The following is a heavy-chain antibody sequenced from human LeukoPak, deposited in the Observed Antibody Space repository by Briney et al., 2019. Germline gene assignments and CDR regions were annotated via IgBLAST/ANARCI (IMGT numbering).Heavy chain of an antibody. CDR3: ARSWGYYYYMDV. Sequence: SETLSLTCTVSGGSFSSGSYYWSWIRQPAGKGLGWIGRIYTSGSTNYNPSLKSRVTISVDTSKNQFSLKLSSVTAADTAVYYCARSWGYYYYMDVWGKGTTVTISS. D-gene: IGHD3-16*01. CDR2: IYTSGST. CDR1: GGSFSSGSYY. J-gene: IGHJ6*03. V-gene: IGHV4-61*02.